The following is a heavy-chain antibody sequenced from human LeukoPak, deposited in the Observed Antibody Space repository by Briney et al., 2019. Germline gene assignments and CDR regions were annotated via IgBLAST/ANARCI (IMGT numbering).Heavy chain of an antibody. D-gene: IGHD2-2*01. V-gene: IGHV4-59*12. Sequence: SETLSLTCTVSGGSISSYYWSWIRQPPGKGLEWIGYIYYSGSTNYNPSLKSRVTISVDTSKNQFSLKLSSVTAADTAVYYCARHLPAPSYYYYMDVWGKGTTVTVSS. CDR2: IYYSGST. J-gene: IGHJ6*03. CDR3: ARHLPAPSYYYYMDV. CDR1: GGSISSYY.